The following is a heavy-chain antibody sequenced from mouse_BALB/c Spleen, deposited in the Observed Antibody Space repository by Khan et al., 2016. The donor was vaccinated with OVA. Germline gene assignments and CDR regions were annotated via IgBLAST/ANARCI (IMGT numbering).Heavy chain of an antibody. Sequence: QVQLQQSGTELARPGASVKLSCKASGYIFTDYYITWVKQRTGQGLEWIGEIYPGSGNTYYNEKFRGKATLTADKSSNTAYMQLSSLTSEDSAVYFCARMDTTSLDYWGQGTTLTVSS. V-gene: IGHV1-77*01. CDR1: GYIFTDYY. CDR2: IYPGSGNT. CDR3: ARMDTTSLDY. J-gene: IGHJ2*01. D-gene: IGHD2-3*01.